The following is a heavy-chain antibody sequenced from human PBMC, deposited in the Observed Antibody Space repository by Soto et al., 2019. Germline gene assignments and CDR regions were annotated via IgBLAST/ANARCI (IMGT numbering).Heavy chain of an antibody. D-gene: IGHD5-18*01. J-gene: IGHJ4*02. Sequence: GGSLRLSCAASGFTFSLYGIHWVRQAPGKGLEWVAVIWYDGSDKYYADSVKGRFTISRDNSKNTVYLQMNSLRAEDTAVYYCARDKLRGYNNGYDYWGQGTLVTVSS. CDR2: IWYDGSDK. CDR1: GFTFSLYG. CDR3: ARDKLRGYNNGYDY. V-gene: IGHV3-33*01.